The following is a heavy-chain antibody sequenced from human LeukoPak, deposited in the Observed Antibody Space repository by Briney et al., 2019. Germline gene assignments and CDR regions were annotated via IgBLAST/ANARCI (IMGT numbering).Heavy chain of an antibody. Sequence: GASVKVSCKASGYTFTSYDINWVRQATGQGLEWMGWMNPNSGNTGYAQEFQGRVTMTRNTSISTAYMELSSLRSEDTAVYYCARGSSRLITFGGVIVYYFDYWGQGTLVTVSS. CDR2: MNPNSGNT. CDR1: GYTFTSYD. J-gene: IGHJ4*02. D-gene: IGHD3-16*02. V-gene: IGHV1-8*01. CDR3: ARGSSRLITFGGVIVYYFDY.